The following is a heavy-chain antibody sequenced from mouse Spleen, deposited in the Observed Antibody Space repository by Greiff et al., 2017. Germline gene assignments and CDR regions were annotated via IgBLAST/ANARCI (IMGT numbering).Heavy chain of an antibody. CDR3: ARDRRMRPMDY. CDR2: ISSGSSTI. Sequence: EVKVEESGGGLVQPGGSRKLSCAASGFTFSSFGMHWVRQAPEKGLEWVAYISSGSSTIYYADTVKGRFTISRDNPKNTLFLQMTSLRSEDTAMYYCARDRRMRPMDYWGQGTSVTVSS. V-gene: IGHV5-17*02. J-gene: IGHJ4*01. CDR1: GFTFSSFG.